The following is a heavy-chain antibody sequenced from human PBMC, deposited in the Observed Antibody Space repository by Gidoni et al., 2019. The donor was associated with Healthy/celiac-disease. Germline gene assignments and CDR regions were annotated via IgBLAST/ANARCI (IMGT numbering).Heavy chain of an antibody. CDR2: ISGSGGST. J-gene: IGHJ4*02. CDR1: GFTFSSYA. V-gene: IGHV3-23*01. Sequence: EVQLLESGGGLVQPGGSLRLSCAASGFTFSSYAMSWVRQAPGKGLEWVSAISGSGGSTYYADSVKGRFTISRHKSKNTLYLQMNSLRAEDTAVYYCAKEIAVAGTFDYWGQGTLVTVSS. D-gene: IGHD6-19*01. CDR3: AKEIAVAGTFDY.